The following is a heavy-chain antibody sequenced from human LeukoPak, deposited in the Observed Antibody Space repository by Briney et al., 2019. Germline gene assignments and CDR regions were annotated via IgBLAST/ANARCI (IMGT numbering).Heavy chain of an antibody. CDR2: ISSSSSYK. D-gene: IGHD2-8*02. V-gene: IGHV3-21*01. J-gene: IGHJ4*02. CDR1: GFTFSSYS. Sequence: PGGALRLSCAASGFTFSSYSMNWVRQAPGKGREGVSSISSSSSYKYYADSVKGRFTISRDNAKNSLYLQMNSLRAEDTAVYYCARGSDTGAPFDYWGQGTLVTVSS. CDR3: ARGSDTGAPFDY.